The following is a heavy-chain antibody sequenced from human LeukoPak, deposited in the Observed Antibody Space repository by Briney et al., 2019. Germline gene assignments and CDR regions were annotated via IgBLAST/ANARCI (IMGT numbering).Heavy chain of an antibody. D-gene: IGHD3-10*01. J-gene: IGHJ6*03. V-gene: IGHV4-39*07. CDR1: GGSISSSSYY. Sequence: PSETLSPTCTVSGGSISSSSYYWGWIRQPPGKGLEWIGSIYYSGSTNYNPSLKSRVTISVDTSKNQFSLKLSSVTAADTAVYYCARLWFGELLYRYYYYMDVWGKGATVTVSS. CDR2: IYYSGST. CDR3: ARLWFGELLYRYYYYMDV.